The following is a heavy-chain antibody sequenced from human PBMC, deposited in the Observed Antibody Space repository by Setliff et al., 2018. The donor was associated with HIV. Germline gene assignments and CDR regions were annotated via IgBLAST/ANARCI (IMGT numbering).Heavy chain of an antibody. D-gene: IGHD2-2*01. CDR3: TRYCSSISCQRDVY. J-gene: IGHJ4*02. Sequence: PGGSLRLSCTASGFTFGDYAMSWVRQAPGKGLEWVGFIRSKAYGGTTEFAASVKGRFAISRDDSKSIAYLQMNSLKTEDTAVYYCTRYCSSISCQRDVYWGQGTLVTVSS. CDR1: GFTFGDYA. V-gene: IGHV3-49*04. CDR2: IRSKAYGGTT.